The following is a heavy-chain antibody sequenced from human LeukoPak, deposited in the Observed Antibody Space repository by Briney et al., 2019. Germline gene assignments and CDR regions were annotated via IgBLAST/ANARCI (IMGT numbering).Heavy chain of an antibody. CDR1: GFTFSSHG. V-gene: IGHV3-23*01. J-gene: IGHJ3*02. CDR3: AKRRASSSYYAAFDI. CDR2: ISGSGGST. D-gene: IGHD6-13*01. Sequence: GGSLRLSWAASGFTFSSHGMSWVRQAPGKGLEWASAISGSGGSTYYADSVKGRFTISRDNSKNTMFLQMNSLRAEDTAVYYCAKRRASSSYYAAFDIWGQGTMVTVSS.